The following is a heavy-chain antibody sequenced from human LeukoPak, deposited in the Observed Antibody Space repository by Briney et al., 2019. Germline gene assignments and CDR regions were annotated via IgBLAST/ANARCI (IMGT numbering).Heavy chain of an antibody. Sequence: GGSLRLSCAASGFTFSSYAMSWVRQAPGKGLEWVSSISSSSIYIYYADSVKGRFTISRDNAKNSLYLQMNSLRAGDAAVYYCARERETVTSDAFDIWGQGTMVTVSS. V-gene: IGHV3-21*01. CDR2: ISSSSIYI. D-gene: IGHD4-17*01. CDR1: GFTFSSYA. CDR3: ARERETVTSDAFDI. J-gene: IGHJ3*02.